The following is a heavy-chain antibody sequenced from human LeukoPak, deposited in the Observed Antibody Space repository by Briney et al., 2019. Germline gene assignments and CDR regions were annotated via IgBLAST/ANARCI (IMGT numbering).Heavy chain of an antibody. CDR3: AKSPNCSSTSCLYYYYYMDV. CDR2: ISSSSSYI. D-gene: IGHD2-2*01. J-gene: IGHJ6*03. V-gene: IGHV3-21*04. Sequence: GGSLRLSCAASGFTFSSYSMNWVRQAPGKGLEWVSSISSSSSYIYYADSVKGRFTISRDNAKNSLYLQMNSLRAEDTAVYYCAKSPNCSSTSCLYYYYYMDVWGKGTTVTVSS. CDR1: GFTFSSYS.